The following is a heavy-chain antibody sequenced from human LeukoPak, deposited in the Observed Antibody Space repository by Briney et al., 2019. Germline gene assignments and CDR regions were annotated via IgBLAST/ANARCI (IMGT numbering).Heavy chain of an antibody. Sequence: SETLSLTCAVSGGSITTTSFSWAWIRQPPGQDLEWIATISSSGEAYYHPSLMSRVTISIDTSKNQLSLDLTSVTAADTGLFYCAKFKPRTGFDYWGQGILVIVSS. D-gene: IGHD1-14*01. CDR3: AKFKPRTGFDY. CDR2: ISSSGEA. V-gene: IGHV4-39*01. J-gene: IGHJ4*02. CDR1: GGSITTTSFS.